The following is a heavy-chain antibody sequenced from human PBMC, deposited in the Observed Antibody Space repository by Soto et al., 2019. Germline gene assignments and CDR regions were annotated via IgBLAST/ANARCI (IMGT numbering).Heavy chain of an antibody. CDR3: ARVRSGVGYNGFDP. V-gene: IGHV4-31*03. CDR2: IYYSGST. D-gene: IGHD3-16*01. Sequence: PPETLSLTCTVSGGSISSGAYYWSWIRQHPGRGLEWIGYIYYSGSTYYNPSLKSRVTISVDTSKSQFSLKLSSVTAADTAVYYCARVRSGVGYNGFDPWGQGTLVTVSS. CDR1: GGSISSGAYY. J-gene: IGHJ5*02.